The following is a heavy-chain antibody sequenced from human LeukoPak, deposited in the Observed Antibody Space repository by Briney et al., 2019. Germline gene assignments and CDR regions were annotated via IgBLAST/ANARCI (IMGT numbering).Heavy chain of an antibody. V-gene: IGHV4-38-2*02. Sequence: PSETLSLTCTVSGYSISSGYYWGWIRQPPGKGLEWIGSIYHSGSTYYNPSLKSRVTISVDTSKNQFSLKLSSVTAADTAVYYCARVTSEASFDYWGQGTLVIVSS. CDR3: ARVTSEASFDY. J-gene: IGHJ4*02. CDR1: GYSISSGYY. CDR2: IYHSGST.